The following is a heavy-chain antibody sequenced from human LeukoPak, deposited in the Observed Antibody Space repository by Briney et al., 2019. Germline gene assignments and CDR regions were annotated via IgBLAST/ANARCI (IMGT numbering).Heavy chain of an antibody. V-gene: IGHV4-34*01. J-gene: IGHJ4*02. CDR2: INHSGST. CDR3: ARGLPYYDYVWGSLDY. D-gene: IGHD3-16*01. CDR1: GGSFSGYY. Sequence: SETLSLTCAVYGGSFSGYYWSWIRQPPGKGLEWIGEINHSGSTNYNPSLKSRVTISVDASKNQFSLKLSSVTAADTAVYYCARGLPYYDYVWGSLDYWGQGTLVTVSS.